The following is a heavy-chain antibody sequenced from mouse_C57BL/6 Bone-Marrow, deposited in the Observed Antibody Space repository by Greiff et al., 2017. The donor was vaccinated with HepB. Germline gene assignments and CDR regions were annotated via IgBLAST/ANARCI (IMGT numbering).Heavy chain of an antibody. D-gene: IGHD2-1*01. CDR1: CYAFSSSW. J-gene: IGHJ2*01. V-gene: IGHV1-82*01. CDR3: AVYGNYDY. CDR2: IYPGDGDT. Sequence: VQRVESGPELVKPGASVKISCKASCYAFSSSWMNWVKQRPGKGLEWIGRIYPGDGDTNYNGKFKGKATLTADKSSSTAYMQLSSLTSEDSAVYFCAVYGNYDYWGQGTTLTVSS.